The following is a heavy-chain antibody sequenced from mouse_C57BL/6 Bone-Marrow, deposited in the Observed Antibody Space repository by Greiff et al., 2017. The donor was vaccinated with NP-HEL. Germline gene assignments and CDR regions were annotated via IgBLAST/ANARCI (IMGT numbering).Heavy chain of an antibody. CDR2: ISSGGSYT. CDR1: GFTFSSSG. D-gene: IGHD2-4*01. V-gene: IGHV5-6*01. Sequence: EVKLMESGGDLVKPGGSLKLSCAASGFTFSSSGMSWVRQTPDKRLEWVATISSGGSYTYYPDSVKGRFTISRDNAKNTLYLQMSSLKSEDTAMYYCASPYDYDVAWFAYWGQGTLVTVSA. J-gene: IGHJ3*01. CDR3: ASPYDYDVAWFAY.